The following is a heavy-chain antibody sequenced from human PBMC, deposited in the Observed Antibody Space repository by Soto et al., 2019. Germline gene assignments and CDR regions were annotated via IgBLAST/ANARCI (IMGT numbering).Heavy chain of an antibody. J-gene: IGHJ6*02. D-gene: IGHD6-13*01. V-gene: IGHV4-34*01. CDR1: GGSFSGYI. CDR2: INHSGSA. Sequence: SETLSLTCDVYGGSFSGYIWTWIRQTPGKGLQWIGQINHSGSANYNPSLKSRVTISVHTSKNQFSLKLTSVTAADTAVYYCGRAHRDLQQLVHYYYSMDVWGQGTTVTVSS. CDR3: GRAHRDLQQLVHYYYSMDV.